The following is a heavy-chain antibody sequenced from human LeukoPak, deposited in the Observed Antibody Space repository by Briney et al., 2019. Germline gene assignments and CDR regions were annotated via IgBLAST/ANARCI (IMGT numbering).Heavy chain of an antibody. CDR2: IYYSGST. CDR1: GGSISSSSYY. V-gene: IGHV4-39*01. J-gene: IGHJ4*02. CDR3: ASLPFLGYCSSTSCHTLDY. D-gene: IGHD2-2*02. Sequence: SETLSLTCTVSGGSISSSSYYWGWIRQPPGKGLEWIGSIYYSGSTYYNPSLKSRVTISVDTSKNQFSLKLSSVTAADTAVYYCASLPFLGYCSSTSCHTLDYWGQGTLVTVSS.